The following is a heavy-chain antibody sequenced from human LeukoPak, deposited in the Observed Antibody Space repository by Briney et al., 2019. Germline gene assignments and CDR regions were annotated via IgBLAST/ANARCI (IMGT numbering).Heavy chain of an antibody. CDR1: GFTFSSYA. Sequence: GRSLRLSCAASGFTFSSYAIHWVRQAPGKGLDWVAVISYDGRNKYYADSVEGRFTISRDNSKNTLYLQINSLRAEDTAVYYCARERIAAVGTGWFGPWGQGTLVTVSS. J-gene: IGHJ5*02. V-gene: IGHV3-30*04. CDR2: ISYDGRNK. D-gene: IGHD6-13*01. CDR3: ARERIAAVGTGWFGP.